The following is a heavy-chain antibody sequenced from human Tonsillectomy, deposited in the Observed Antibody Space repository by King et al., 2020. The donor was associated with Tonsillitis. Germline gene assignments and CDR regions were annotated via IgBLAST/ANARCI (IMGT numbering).Heavy chain of an antibody. CDR2: INPSGGST. Sequence: QLVQSGAEVKKPGASVKVSCKASGYTFSSYYMYWVRQAPGQGLEWMGIINPSGGSTSYAQKFQGRVTMTRDTSTSTVYMELSSLRSEDTAVYYCARDQVPQYYDNSGRAFDIWGQGTMVTVSS. D-gene: IGHD3-22*01. CDR3: ARDQVPQYYDNSGRAFDI. V-gene: IGHV1-46*01. J-gene: IGHJ3*02. CDR1: GYTFSSYY.